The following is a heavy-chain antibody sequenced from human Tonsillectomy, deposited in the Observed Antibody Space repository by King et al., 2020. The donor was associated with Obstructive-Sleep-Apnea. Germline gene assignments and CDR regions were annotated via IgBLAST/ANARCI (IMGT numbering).Heavy chain of an antibody. J-gene: IGHJ4*02. Sequence: EVQLVESGGGLVQPGGSLRLSCETSGFTFRSYWMTWVRQAPGKGLEWVANIKPDGSVKNYVDSVKGRFTISRDNTKISLYLQMNNLRVEDTAVYYCAAYTNGNDYWGQGTLVTVSS. CDR1: GFTFRSYW. CDR2: IKPDGSVK. CDR3: AAYTNGNDY. D-gene: IGHD1-1*01. V-gene: IGHV3-7*01.